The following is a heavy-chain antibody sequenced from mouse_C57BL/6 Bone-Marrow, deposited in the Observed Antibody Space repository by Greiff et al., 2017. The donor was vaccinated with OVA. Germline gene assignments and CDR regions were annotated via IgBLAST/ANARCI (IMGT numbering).Heavy chain of an antibody. CDR3: ASGSPAGTGAMDY. CDR2: IWGVGST. CDR1: GFSLTSYG. V-gene: IGHV2-6*01. D-gene: IGHD4-1*01. Sequence: VKLVESGPGLVAPSQSLSITCTVSGFSLTSYGVDWVRQSPGKGLEWLGVIWGVGSTNYNSALKSRPSISKDNSKSQVFLKMNSLQTDDTAMYYCASGSPAGTGAMDYWGQGTSVTVSS. J-gene: IGHJ4*01.